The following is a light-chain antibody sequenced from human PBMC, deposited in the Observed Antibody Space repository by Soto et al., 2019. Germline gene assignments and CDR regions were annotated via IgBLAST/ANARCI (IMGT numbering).Light chain of an antibody. J-gene: IGKJ1*01. CDR2: GAS. Sequence: PGERVTLSCRASQSVSSSYLTWYQQKPGQAPRLLIYGASTRATSIPARFSGSGSGTDFTLTISSLQPEDFAVYYCQQDYNLPWSFGQGTKVEIK. CDR3: QQDYNLPWS. CDR1: QSVSSSY. V-gene: IGKV3D-7*01.